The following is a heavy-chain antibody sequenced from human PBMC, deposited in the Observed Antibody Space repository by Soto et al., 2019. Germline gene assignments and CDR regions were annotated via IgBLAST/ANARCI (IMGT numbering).Heavy chain of an antibody. CDR2: ISPYNGNT. J-gene: IGHJ6*02. CDR3: ARVGTYYYGMDV. V-gene: IGHV1-18*01. CDR1: GYTFISYG. Sequence: ASVKVSCKASGYTFISYGISWGRQAPGQGLEWMGWISPYNGNTNYAQKLQGRVTMTTDTSTSTAYMELRSLRSDDTAVYYCARVGTYYYGMDVWGQGATVTVSS. D-gene: IGHD1-26*01.